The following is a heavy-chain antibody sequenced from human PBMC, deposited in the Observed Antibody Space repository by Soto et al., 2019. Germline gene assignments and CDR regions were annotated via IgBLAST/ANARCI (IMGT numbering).Heavy chain of an antibody. D-gene: IGHD1-26*01. CDR2: IIPMYDSA. Sequence: QVQLVQSGAELKKPGSSVNVSCAASGGTFKTYTINWVRQAPGQGLEWIGQIIPMYDSANYAQRFQGRVTIIADKSTNIAYMELSGLRSEDTALYYCATWRTYSGSYCFDYWGHGTLVSVSS. CDR1: GGTFKTYT. J-gene: IGHJ4*01. V-gene: IGHV1-69*06. CDR3: ATWRTYSGSYCFDY.